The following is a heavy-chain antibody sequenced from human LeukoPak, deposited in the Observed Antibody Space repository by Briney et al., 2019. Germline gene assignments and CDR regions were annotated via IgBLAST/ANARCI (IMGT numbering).Heavy chain of an antibody. CDR3: AASYDFWSGYHDGYYYGMDV. Sequence: GASVKVSCKASGYTFTSYGISWVRQAPGQGLEWMGWISAYNGNTNYAQKLQGRVTMTTDTSTSTACMELRSLRSDDTAVYYCAASYDFWSGYHDGYYYGMDVWGQGTTVTVSS. CDR2: ISAYNGNT. V-gene: IGHV1-18*01. J-gene: IGHJ6*02. D-gene: IGHD3-3*01. CDR1: GYTFTSYG.